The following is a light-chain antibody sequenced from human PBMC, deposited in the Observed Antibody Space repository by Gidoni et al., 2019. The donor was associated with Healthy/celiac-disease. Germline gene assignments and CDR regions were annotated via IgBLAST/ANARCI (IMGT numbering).Light chain of an antibody. CDR3: QQYDNLPPT. V-gene: IGKV1-33*01. Sequence: DIQLTQSPSSLSASVGDRVTITCQASQDISNYLNWYQQKPGKAPKLLIYDASNLETGVPSRFSGSGSGTDFTFTISSLQPEDIATYYCQQYDNLPPTVXXXTKLEIK. CDR2: DAS. CDR1: QDISNY. J-gene: IGKJ2*01.